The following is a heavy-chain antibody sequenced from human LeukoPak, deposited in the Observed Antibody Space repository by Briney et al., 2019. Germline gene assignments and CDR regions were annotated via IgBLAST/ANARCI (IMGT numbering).Heavy chain of an antibody. CDR2: ISGSGSNT. CDR3: GKKLGFMVRGVSNDY. CDR1: GFTFSSYA. V-gene: IGHV3-23*01. J-gene: IGHJ4*02. D-gene: IGHD3-10*01. Sequence: PGGSLRLSCAASGFTFSSYAMSRVRQAPGKGLEWVSGISGSGSNTYYADSVKGRFTISRDNSKNTLCLQMNSLRAEDTAVYYCGKKLGFMVRGVSNDYWGQGTLVTVSS.